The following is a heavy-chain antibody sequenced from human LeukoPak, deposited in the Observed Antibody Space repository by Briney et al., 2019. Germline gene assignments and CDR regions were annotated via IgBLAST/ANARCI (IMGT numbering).Heavy chain of an antibody. CDR2: INSDESVT. CDR3: VRSRFTTSSFDY. J-gene: IGHJ4*01. CDR1: GFTFSGSW. Sequence: GGSLRLSCAASGFTFSGSWMQWVRRAPGQGLVGVSRINSDESVTTYTNSVKGRFTISRDNAKNTLYLQMNSLRAEDTAMYYCVRSRFTTSSFDYWGHGTLVTVSS. D-gene: IGHD2-2*01. V-gene: IGHV3-74*03.